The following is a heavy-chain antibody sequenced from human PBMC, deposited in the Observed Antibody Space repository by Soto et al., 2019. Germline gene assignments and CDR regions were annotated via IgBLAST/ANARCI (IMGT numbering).Heavy chain of an antibody. CDR3: TTDEVDNYYYYGMDV. CDR1: EFTFVDVG. D-gene: IGHD2-15*01. CDR2: IKSKTDGGTT. J-gene: IGHJ6*02. Sequence: GGFHRLSYRVSEFTFVDVGVRRVRQAPGKGLEWVGRIKSKTDGGTTDYAAPVKGRFTISRDDSKNTLYLQMNSLKTEDTAVYYCTTDEVDNYYYYGMDVWGQGTTVTVSS. V-gene: IGHV3-15*01.